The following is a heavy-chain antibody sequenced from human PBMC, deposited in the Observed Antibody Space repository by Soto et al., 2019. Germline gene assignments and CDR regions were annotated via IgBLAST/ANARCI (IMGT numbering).Heavy chain of an antibody. CDR3: VLGSGYYYMDV. V-gene: IGHV3-13*01. CDR2: IGTAGDT. D-gene: IGHD3-22*01. J-gene: IGHJ6*03. CDR1: GFTFSSYD. Sequence: GGSLRLSCAASGFTFSSYDMHWVRQATGKGLEWVSAIGTAGDTYYPGSVKGRFTISRENAKNSLYLQMNSLRAGDTAVYYCVLGSGYYYMDVWGKGTTVTVSS.